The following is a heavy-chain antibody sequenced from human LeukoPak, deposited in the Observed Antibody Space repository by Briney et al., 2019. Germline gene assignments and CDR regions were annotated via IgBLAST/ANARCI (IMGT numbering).Heavy chain of an antibody. Sequence: GGSLRLSCAASGFTFSSYWMSWVRQAPGKGLEWVANIKQDGSEKYYVDSVKGRFTISRDNAKNSLYLQMNSLRAEDTAVYYRARIILTRITMVRGVIGGFDYWGQGTLVTVSS. CDR2: IKQDGSEK. CDR1: GFTFSSYW. V-gene: IGHV3-7*01. CDR3: ARIILTRITMVRGVIGGFDY. D-gene: IGHD3-10*01. J-gene: IGHJ4*02.